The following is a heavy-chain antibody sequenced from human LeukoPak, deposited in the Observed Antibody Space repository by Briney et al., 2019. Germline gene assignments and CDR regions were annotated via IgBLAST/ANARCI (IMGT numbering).Heavy chain of an antibody. CDR3: AAHYGDYAAFDY. CDR1: GFTFSSYA. V-gene: IGHV3-23*01. J-gene: IGHJ4*02. Sequence: GGSLRLSCAASGFTFSSYAMSWVRQSPGEGLQWVSTISASGGSIYYTDSVEGRFTISRDNSKNTLYMQMYGLRAEDTAVYYCAAHYGDYAAFDYWGQGTLVIVSS. D-gene: IGHD4-17*01. CDR2: ISASGGSI.